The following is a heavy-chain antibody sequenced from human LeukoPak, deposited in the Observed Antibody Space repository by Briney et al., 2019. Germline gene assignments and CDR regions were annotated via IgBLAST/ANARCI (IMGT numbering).Heavy chain of an antibody. CDR1: GFTFSSYS. V-gene: IGHV3-48*01. D-gene: IGHD6-19*01. J-gene: IGHJ5*02. CDR2: ISSSSSTI. CDR3: AKDRSSGWYWFDP. Sequence: PGGSLRLSCAASGFTFSSYSMNWVRQAPGEGLEWVSYISSSSSTIYYADSVKGRFTISRDNAKNTLYLQMNSLRAEDTAVYYCAKDRSSGWYWFDPWGQGTLVTVSS.